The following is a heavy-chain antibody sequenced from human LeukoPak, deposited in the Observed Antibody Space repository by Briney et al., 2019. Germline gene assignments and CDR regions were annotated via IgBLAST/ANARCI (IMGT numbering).Heavy chain of an antibody. J-gene: IGHJ4*02. CDR3: ETDIRYAFDY. V-gene: IGHV3-48*02. Sequence: GGSLRLSCATSGFSFTDYPMNWVRQAPGKGLEWISNIRTTAEGAKYEYYADSVKGRVTISRDDGKNTLYLHMNSLRDDDTAVYYCETDIRYAFDYWGQGILVTVSS. CDR1: GFSFTDYP. CDR2: IRTTAEGAKYE. D-gene: IGHD3-9*01.